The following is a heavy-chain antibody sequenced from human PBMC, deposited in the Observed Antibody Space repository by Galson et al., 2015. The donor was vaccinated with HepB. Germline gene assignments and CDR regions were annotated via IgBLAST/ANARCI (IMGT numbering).Heavy chain of an antibody. J-gene: IGHJ3*02. Sequence: QSGAEVKKPGESLKISCTGSGYSFTSYWIGWVRQMPGKGLEWMGIIYPGDSDTRYSPSFQGQVTISADKSISTAYLQWSSLKASDTAMYYCARASTYYYGSGTPGPDAFDIWGQGTMVTVSS. CDR1: GYSFTSYW. CDR3: ARASTYYYGSGTPGPDAFDI. D-gene: IGHD3-10*01. CDR2: IYPGDSDT. V-gene: IGHV5-51*01.